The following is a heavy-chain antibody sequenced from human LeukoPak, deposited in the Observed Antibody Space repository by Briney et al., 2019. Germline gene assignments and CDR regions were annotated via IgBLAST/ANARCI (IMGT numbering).Heavy chain of an antibody. D-gene: IGHD3-16*01. CDR1: GFSVSTNY. Sequence: GGSLTLSCEGSGFSVSTNYMNWVRQAPGKGLEWLAYISSSTSAIYYADSVKGRFTISRDNAQNSLYLQMNSLRAEDTAVYYCARVREYGTYAYYYWGQGTLVTVSS. V-gene: IGHV3-48*01. CDR3: ARVREYGTYAYYY. CDR2: ISSSTSAI. J-gene: IGHJ4*02.